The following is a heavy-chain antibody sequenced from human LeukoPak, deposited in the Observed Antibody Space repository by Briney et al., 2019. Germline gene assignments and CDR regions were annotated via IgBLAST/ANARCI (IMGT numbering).Heavy chain of an antibody. CDR2: IYYSGST. Sequence: SETLSLTCTVSGGSISSNSYYWGWIRQPPGKGLKWIGSIYYSGSTYYNPSLKSRVTISVNTSKNQFSLKLSSVTAADTAVYYCAKSYSNYPPYFDYWGQGTLVTVSS. V-gene: IGHV4-39*07. J-gene: IGHJ4*02. D-gene: IGHD4-11*01. CDR3: AKSYSNYPPYFDY. CDR1: GGSISSNSYY.